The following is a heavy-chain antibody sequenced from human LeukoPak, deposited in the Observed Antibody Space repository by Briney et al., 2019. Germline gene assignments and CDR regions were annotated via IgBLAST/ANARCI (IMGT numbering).Heavy chain of an antibody. D-gene: IGHD5-18*01. Sequence: SETLSLTCAVYGGSFSDYYWSWIRQPPGKGLEWIGEINHSGSTNYNPSLKSRVTVSVDTSKNQFSLKLSSVTAADTAVYYCAGRYNDGFSYRFDYWGQGALVTVSS. J-gene: IGHJ4*02. V-gene: IGHV4-34*01. CDR3: AGRYNDGFSYRFDY. CDR2: INHSGST. CDR1: GGSFSDYY.